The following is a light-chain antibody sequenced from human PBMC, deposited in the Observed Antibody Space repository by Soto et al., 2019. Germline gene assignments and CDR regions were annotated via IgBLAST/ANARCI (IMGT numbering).Light chain of an antibody. V-gene: IGLV1-44*01. CDR2: SNN. CDR3: AAWDDSLNGHWV. Sequence: QSVLTQPPSASGTPGQRVTISCSGSSSNIGSNTVHWYQQLPGTAPKLLIYSNNQRPSGVPDRFSGSKSGTSASLAIIGLQSEDEADYYCAAWDDSLNGHWVFGGGTKLTVL. J-gene: IGLJ3*02. CDR1: SSNIGSNT.